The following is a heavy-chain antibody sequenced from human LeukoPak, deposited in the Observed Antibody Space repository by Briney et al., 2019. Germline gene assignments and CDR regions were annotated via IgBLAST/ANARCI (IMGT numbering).Heavy chain of an antibody. V-gene: IGHV3-23*01. J-gene: IGHJ4*02. CDR1: GFTFSSYT. CDR3: AKDGGTVVTPGINPPATYYFDY. D-gene: IGHD4-23*01. Sequence: GGSLRLSCAASGFTFSSYTMSWVRQAPGKGLEWVSAISGSGGSTYYADSVKGRFTISRDNSKNTLYLQMNSLRAEHKPVYYCAKDGGTVVTPGINPPATYYFDYWGQGTLVTVSS. CDR2: ISGSGGST.